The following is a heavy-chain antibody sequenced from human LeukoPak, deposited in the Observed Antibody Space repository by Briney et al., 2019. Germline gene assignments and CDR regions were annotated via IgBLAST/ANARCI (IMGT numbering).Heavy chain of an antibody. CDR2: MSSSRYM. CDR1: GSTFSSYT. Sequence: GGSLTLTCRASGSTFSSYTRNWVRQSPGKGLEWIASMSSSRYMYYADSVKGRFTISRDNAKNSLYLQMNSLRAEDTALYYCAKGITVTSYFDYWGQGALVTVSS. J-gene: IGHJ4*02. CDR3: AKGITVTSYFDY. D-gene: IGHD4-17*01. V-gene: IGHV3-21*04.